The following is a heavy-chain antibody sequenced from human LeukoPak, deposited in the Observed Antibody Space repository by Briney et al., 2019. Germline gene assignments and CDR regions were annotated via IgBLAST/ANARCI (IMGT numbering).Heavy chain of an antibody. CDR2: IWYDGSNK. D-gene: IGHD3-10*01. Sequence: GGSLRLSCAASRFTFSNYGMHWVRQAPGKGLEWVALIWYDGSNKYYADSVKGRFTISRDNSKNTVYLQMNSLTSDDTSLYYCARGYYHDSGTGLAYFDYWGQGTLVTVSS. CDR1: RFTFSNYG. V-gene: IGHV3-30*02. CDR3: ARGYYHDSGTGLAYFDY. J-gene: IGHJ4*02.